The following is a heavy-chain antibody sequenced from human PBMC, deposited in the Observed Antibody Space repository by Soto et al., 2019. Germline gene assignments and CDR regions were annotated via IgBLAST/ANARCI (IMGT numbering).Heavy chain of an antibody. V-gene: IGHV3-33*01. CDR2: IWYDGSNK. Sequence: GGSLRLSCAASGFTFSSYGMHWVRQAPGKGLEWVAVIWYDGSNKYYADSVKGRFTISRDNSKNTLYLQMNSLRAEDTAVYYCARVRGRGYSGYGNYYYGMDVWGQGTTVTVSS. CDR3: ARVRGRGYSGYGNYYYGMDV. CDR1: GFTFSSYG. D-gene: IGHD5-12*01. J-gene: IGHJ6*02.